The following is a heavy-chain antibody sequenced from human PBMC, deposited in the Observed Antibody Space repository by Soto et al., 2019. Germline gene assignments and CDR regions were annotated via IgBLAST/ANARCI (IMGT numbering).Heavy chain of an antibody. CDR3: ARQKGKWLSSFDH. CDR2: MSHSGYS. CDR1: CDSIRSGNYY. Sequence: SETLSLTCSVSCDSIRSGNYYWAWIRQSPGKGLEWIGSMSHSGYSHFNPSLLSRISISVDTSNSQFSLTLISVAAADTAVYYCARQKGKWLSSFDHWGQGTLVTVS. V-gene: IGHV4-39*01. D-gene: IGHD6-19*01. J-gene: IGHJ5*02.